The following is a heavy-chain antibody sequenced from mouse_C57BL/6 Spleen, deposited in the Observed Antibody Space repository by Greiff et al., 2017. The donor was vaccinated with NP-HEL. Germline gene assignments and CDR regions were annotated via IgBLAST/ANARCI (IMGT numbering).Heavy chain of an antibody. Sequence: QVQLQQSGAELVRPGASVKLSCKASGYTFTDYYINWVKQRPGQGLEWIARIYPGSGNTYYNEKFKGKATLTAEKSSSTAYMQLSSLTSEDSAVYFCARSMVTTSWFAYWGQGTLVTVSA. CDR1: GYTFTDYY. D-gene: IGHD2-1*01. CDR2: IYPGSGNT. CDR3: ARSMVTTSWFAY. V-gene: IGHV1-76*01. J-gene: IGHJ3*01.